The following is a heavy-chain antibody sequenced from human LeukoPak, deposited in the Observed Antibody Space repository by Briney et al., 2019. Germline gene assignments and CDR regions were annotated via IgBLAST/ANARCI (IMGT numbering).Heavy chain of an antibody. CDR3: ATRRGYSGYDTPPDY. V-gene: IGHV1-69*13. CDR1: GYTFTSYY. J-gene: IGHJ4*02. CDR2: IIPIFGTA. Sequence: SVKVSCKASGYTFTSYYMHWVRQAPGQGLEWMGGIIPIFGTANYAQKFQGRVTITADESTSTAYMELSSLRSEDTAVYYCATRRGYSGYDTPPDYWGQGTLVTVSS. D-gene: IGHD5-12*01.